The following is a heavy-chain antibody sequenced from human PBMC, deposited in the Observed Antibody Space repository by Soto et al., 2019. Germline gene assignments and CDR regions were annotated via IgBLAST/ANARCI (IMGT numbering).Heavy chain of an antibody. V-gene: IGHV1-18*01. CDR3: ARENSYFDY. Sequence: QIQLLQSGAEVKKPGASVQVTCKASGYTFRNFGISWVRQAPGQGLERMGWISAYNANANYAQKFQGRLTMTADTSTSTAYMELRSLRSDDTAVYYCARENSYFDYWGQGTLVTVSS. CDR2: ISAYNANA. J-gene: IGHJ4*02. CDR1: GYTFRNFG.